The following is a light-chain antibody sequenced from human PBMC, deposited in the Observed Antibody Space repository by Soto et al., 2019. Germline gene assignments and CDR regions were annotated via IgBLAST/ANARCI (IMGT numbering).Light chain of an antibody. CDR3: QHYNSYSEA. CDR2: DAF. J-gene: IGKJ1*01. CDR1: QPITTW. V-gene: IGKV1-5*01. Sequence: DIQMTQSPSTLSASIGDSVTITCRASQPITTWLAWYQHKPGRAPRLLIYDAFALQSGVPSRFSGSGAGTEFTLTISSLQHDDFATYYCQHYNSYSEAFGQGTXV.